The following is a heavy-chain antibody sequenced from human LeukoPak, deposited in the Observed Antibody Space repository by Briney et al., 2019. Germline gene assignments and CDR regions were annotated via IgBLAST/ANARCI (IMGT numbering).Heavy chain of an antibody. CDR3: ASCGSSTSCFPYYYYMDV. V-gene: IGHV1-46*01. J-gene: IGHJ6*03. CDR2: INPSGGST. D-gene: IGHD2-2*01. Sequence: ASVKVSCKASGYTFTSYYMHWVRQAPGQGLEWMGIINPSGGSTSYAQKFQGRVTMTRDMSTSTVYMELSSLRSEDTAVYYCASCGSSTSCFPYYYYMDVWGKGTTVTISS. CDR1: GYTFTSYY.